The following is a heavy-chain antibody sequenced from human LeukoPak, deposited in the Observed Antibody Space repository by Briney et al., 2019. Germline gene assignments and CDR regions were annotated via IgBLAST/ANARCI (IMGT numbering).Heavy chain of an antibody. CDR3: ARGGPGSYSFDY. V-gene: IGHV1-2*02. Sequence: ASVKVSCKASGYTFTGYYMHWVRQAPGQGLEWMGWINPNSGGTNYAQKFQGMVTMTRDTSISTAYMELSSLTSDDTAVYYCARGGPGSYSFDYWGQGTLVTVSS. D-gene: IGHD3-10*01. J-gene: IGHJ4*02. CDR1: GYTFTGYY. CDR2: INPNSGGT.